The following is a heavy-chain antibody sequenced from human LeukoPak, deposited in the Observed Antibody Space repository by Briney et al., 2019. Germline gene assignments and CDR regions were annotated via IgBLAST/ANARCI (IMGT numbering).Heavy chain of an antibody. D-gene: IGHD4-17*01. CDR3: ARDLDYVFDY. CDR2: IYYSGST. V-gene: IGHV4-59*02. Sequence: SETLSLTCTVSGGSVSGFYWSWIRQPPGKGLEWIGYIYYSGSTSYSPSLKSRVTISLDTSKNQLSLKLSSVTAADTAVYYCARDLDYVFDYWGQGTLVTVSS. CDR1: GGSVSGFY. J-gene: IGHJ4*02.